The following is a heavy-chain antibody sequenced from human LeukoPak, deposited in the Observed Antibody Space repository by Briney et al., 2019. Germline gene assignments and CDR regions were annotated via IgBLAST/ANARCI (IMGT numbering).Heavy chain of an antibody. V-gene: IGHV3-48*03. J-gene: IGHJ6*02. CDR2: ISSSGSTI. CDR1: GFTFSSYE. Sequence: GGSLRLSCAASGFTFSSYEMNWVRQAPGKGLEWVSYISSSGSTIYYADSVKGRFTISRDNAKNSLYLQMNSLRAEDTAVYYCARIYGDPLGMDVRGQGTTVTVSS. D-gene: IGHD4-17*01. CDR3: ARIYGDPLGMDV.